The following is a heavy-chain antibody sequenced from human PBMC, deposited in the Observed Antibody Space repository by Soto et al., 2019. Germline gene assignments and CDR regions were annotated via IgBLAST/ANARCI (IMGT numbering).Heavy chain of an antibody. J-gene: IGHJ6*02. Sequence: PSETLSLTCTISGSSISAYYWGWIRQPPGKGLEWIGYIHPGWGANYNPSLKSRVTISLDTSKTQISLELSSMTAADAALYYCVRQGFGALQGLVDVWGQGTTVTVSS. CDR1: GSSISAYY. CDR2: IHPGWGA. CDR3: VRQGFGALQGLVDV. V-gene: IGHV4-59*08. D-gene: IGHD3-10*01.